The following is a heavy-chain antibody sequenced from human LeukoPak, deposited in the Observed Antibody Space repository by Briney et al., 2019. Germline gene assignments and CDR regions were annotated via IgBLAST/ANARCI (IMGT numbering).Heavy chain of an antibody. Sequence: SVKVSCKASGGTFSSYAISWVRQAPGQGLEWMGGIIPIFGTANYAQKFQVRVTITTDESTSTAYMELSSLRSEDTAVYYCASITIFGVGPRSYWYFDLWGRGTLVTVSS. CDR3: ASITIFGVGPRSYWYFDL. CDR2: IIPIFGTA. CDR1: GGTFSSYA. D-gene: IGHD3-3*01. J-gene: IGHJ2*01. V-gene: IGHV1-69*05.